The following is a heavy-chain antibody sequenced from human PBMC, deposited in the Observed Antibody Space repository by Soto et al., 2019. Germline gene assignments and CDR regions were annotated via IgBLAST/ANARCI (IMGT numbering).Heavy chain of an antibody. CDR3: ARLVGATDLFDY. J-gene: IGHJ4*02. CDR2: INPSGGST. V-gene: IGHV1-46*01. Sequence: QVQLVQSGAEVKKPGASVKVSCKASGYTFTSYYMHWVRQAPGQGLEWMGIINPSGGSTSYAQKFQGRVTMTRDTSTSTVYMELSSLTSEDTAVYYCARLVGATDLFDYWGQGTLVTVSS. D-gene: IGHD1-26*01. CDR1: GYTFTSYY.